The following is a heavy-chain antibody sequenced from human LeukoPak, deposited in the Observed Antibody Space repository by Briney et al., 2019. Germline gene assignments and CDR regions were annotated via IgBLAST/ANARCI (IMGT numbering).Heavy chain of an antibody. CDR2: IYYSGST. D-gene: IGHD6-13*01. Sequence: PSETLSLTCTVSGGSISSYYWSWIRQPPGKGLEWIGYIYYSGSTNYNPSLQSRVTISVDTSKNQFSLKLSSVTAADTAVYYCARVTAAGTPYYFDYWGQGTLVTVSS. J-gene: IGHJ4*02. CDR1: GGSISSYY. V-gene: IGHV4-59*01. CDR3: ARVTAAGTPYYFDY.